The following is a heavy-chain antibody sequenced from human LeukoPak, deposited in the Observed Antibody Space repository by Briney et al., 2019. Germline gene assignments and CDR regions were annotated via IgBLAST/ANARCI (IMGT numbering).Heavy chain of an antibody. CDR1: GYSISSGYY. J-gene: IGHJ4*02. Sequence: SETLSLTCTVSGYSISSGYYWGWIRQSPGKGLEWIAYVLYGGPSDYNPSLKSRVTMSLDTSKNQFSLNLRSVTAADTAVYYCARGIPLAHLVFDYWGQGTLVTVSS. CDR3: ARGIPLAHLVFDY. D-gene: IGHD2-8*02. V-gene: IGHV4-61*01. CDR2: VLYGGPS.